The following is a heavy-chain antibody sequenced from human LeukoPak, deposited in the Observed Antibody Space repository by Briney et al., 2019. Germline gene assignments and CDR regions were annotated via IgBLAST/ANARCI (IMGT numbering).Heavy chain of an antibody. V-gene: IGHV3-30-3*01. CDR1: GLTFSSYA. CDR3: ARATLAAAGDYYFDY. J-gene: IGHJ4*02. Sequence: PGRSLRLSCAASGLTFSSYAMHWVRQAPGKGLEWVAVISYDGSNKYYADSVKGRFTISRDNSKNTLYLQMNSLRAEDTAVYYCARATLAAAGDYYFDYWGQGTLVTVSS. D-gene: IGHD6-13*01. CDR2: ISYDGSNK.